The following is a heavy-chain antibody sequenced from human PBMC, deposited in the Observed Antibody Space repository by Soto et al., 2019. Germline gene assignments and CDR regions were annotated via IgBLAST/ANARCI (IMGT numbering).Heavy chain of an antibody. V-gene: IGHV3-23*01. CDR1: GFTFINYA. D-gene: IGHD4-17*01. J-gene: IGHJ5*02. CDR2: LLRSGSTA. CDR3: AKDAVSGDGIWLMDS. Sequence: PGGSLRLSCAASGFTFINYAMTWARQAPGKGLEWVSSLLRSGSTAYYADSVRGRFTISSDTSANSLYLQMDSLRAEDTAIYYCAKDAVSGDGIWLMDSWGQGTVVTVSS.